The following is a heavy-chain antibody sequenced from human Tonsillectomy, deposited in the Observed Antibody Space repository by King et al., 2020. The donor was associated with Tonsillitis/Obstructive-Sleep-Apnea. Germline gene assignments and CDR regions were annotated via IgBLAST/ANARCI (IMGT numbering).Heavy chain of an antibody. Sequence: QLVQSGAEVKKPGASVKVSCKASGYTFTGYFIHWVRQAPGQGLEWMGRIDPNSGGTAFAQKFHGRVTLTTDTSISTAYMELSRLRSDDTAVYWCARHYSASSYTYYYMDVWGKGTSVTVSS. CDR2: IDPNSGGT. CDR1: GYTFTGYF. D-gene: IGHD6-6*01. V-gene: IGHV1-2*06. J-gene: IGHJ6*03. CDR3: ARHYSASSYTYYYMDV.